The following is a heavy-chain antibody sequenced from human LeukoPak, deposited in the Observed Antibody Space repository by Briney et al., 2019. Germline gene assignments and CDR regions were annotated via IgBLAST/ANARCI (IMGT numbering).Heavy chain of an antibody. CDR2: IKSKTDGGTT. D-gene: IGHD3-3*01. Sequence: PGGSLRLSCAASGFTFSTYAMHWVRQAPGKGLEWVGRIKSKTDGGTTDYAAPVKGRFTISRDDSKNTLYLQMNSLKTEDTAVYYCGITIFGVVINYFDYWGQGTLVTVSS. CDR1: GFTFSTYA. V-gene: IGHV3-15*01. CDR3: GITIFGVVINYFDY. J-gene: IGHJ4*02.